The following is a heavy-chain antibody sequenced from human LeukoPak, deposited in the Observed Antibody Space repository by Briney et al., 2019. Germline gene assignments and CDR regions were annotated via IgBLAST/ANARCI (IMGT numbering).Heavy chain of an antibody. D-gene: IGHD3-9*01. J-gene: IGHJ4*02. Sequence: ASVKVSCKTSGYTFTNYGVSWVRQAPGQGLEWMGWISAYNGKTNYAQRFQGRVTMTTDTSTSTAYMELKGLRPDDTAVYYCAKSDHITILPADYWGQGTLVTVSS. CDR1: GYTFTNYG. CDR3: AKSDHITILPADY. V-gene: IGHV1-18*01. CDR2: ISAYNGKT.